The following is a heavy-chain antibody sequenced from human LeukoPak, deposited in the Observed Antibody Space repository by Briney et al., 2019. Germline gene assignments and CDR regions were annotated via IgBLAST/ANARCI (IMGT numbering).Heavy chain of an antibody. CDR3: ARPYYDSSGYRLDY. CDR1: GFTFSSYG. Sequence: GRSLRLSCAASGFTFSSYGMHWVRQAPGKGLEWVAVIWYDGSNKYYADSVKGRFTISRDNSKNTLYLQMNSLRADDTAVYYCARPYYDSSGYRLDYWGQGTLVTVSS. J-gene: IGHJ4*02. V-gene: IGHV3-33*01. D-gene: IGHD3-22*01. CDR2: IWYDGSNK.